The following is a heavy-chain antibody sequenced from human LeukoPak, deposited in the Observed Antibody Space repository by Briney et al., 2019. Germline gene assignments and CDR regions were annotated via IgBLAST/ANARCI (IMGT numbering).Heavy chain of an antibody. D-gene: IGHD4-23*01. CDR3: ARGITTVVTLNWFDP. Sequence: PSETLSLTCAVYGGSFSGYYWSWIRHPPGKGLEWIGEINHSGSTNYNPSLKSRVTISVDTSKNQFSLKLSSVTAADTAVYYCARGITTVVTLNWFDPWGQGTLVTVSS. V-gene: IGHV4-34*01. J-gene: IGHJ5*02. CDR1: GGSFSGYY. CDR2: INHSGST.